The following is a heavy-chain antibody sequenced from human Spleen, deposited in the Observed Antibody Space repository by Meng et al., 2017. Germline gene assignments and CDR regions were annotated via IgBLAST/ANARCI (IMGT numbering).Heavy chain of an antibody. D-gene: IGHD3-10*01. CDR3: ARFDISTAGRGDY. J-gene: IGHJ4*02. CDR2: IFHSGST. CDR1: GGSISSSVW. V-gene: IGHV4-4*02. Sequence: QGRLQESGPGRGKPSGTLSLTCAVSGGSISSSVWWSWVRQPPGKGLEWIGEIFHSGSTSYNLSLKSRVTISVDKSKNQFSLLVSSVTAADTATYYCARFDISTAGRGDYWGQGTLVTVSS.